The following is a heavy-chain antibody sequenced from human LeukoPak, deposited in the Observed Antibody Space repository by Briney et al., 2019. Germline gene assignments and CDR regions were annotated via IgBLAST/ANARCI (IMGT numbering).Heavy chain of an antibody. CDR3: VRSLRGWLLAYYFDS. V-gene: IGHV3-48*03. J-gene: IGHJ4*02. D-gene: IGHD3-22*01. Sequence: GGSLRLSCAASGFSFSSYEMNWVRQAPGKGLEWVSYISSSGHTIYYADSVKGRFTISRDNTKNSLYLQMTSLRADDTAIYYCVRSLRGWLLAYYFDSWGQGTLVTVSS. CDR2: ISSSGHTI. CDR1: GFSFSSYE.